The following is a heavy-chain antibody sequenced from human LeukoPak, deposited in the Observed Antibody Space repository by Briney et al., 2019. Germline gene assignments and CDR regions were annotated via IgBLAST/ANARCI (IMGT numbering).Heavy chain of an antibody. Sequence: GGSLRLSCAASGFTFSSYWMSWVRQAPGKGLEWVANIKQDGSEKYYVDSVKGRFTISRDNAKNSLYLQMNSLRAEDTAVYYCARGGGGSSWFLYYYYYGMDVWGQGTTVTVSS. D-gene: IGHD6-13*01. CDR3: ARGGGGSSWFLYYYYYGMDV. J-gene: IGHJ6*02. CDR1: GFTFSSYW. CDR2: IKQDGSEK. V-gene: IGHV3-7*01.